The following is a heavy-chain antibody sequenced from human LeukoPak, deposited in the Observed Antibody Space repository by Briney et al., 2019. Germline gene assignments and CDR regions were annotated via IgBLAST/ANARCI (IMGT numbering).Heavy chain of an antibody. Sequence: ASVKVSCKASGYTFTSYYMHWVRQAPGQGLEWMGIINPSGGSTSYAQKFQGRVTMTRDTSTSTVYMELSSLRSEDTAVYYCARGQERFCSGGSCYGPDDYWGQGTLVTVSS. J-gene: IGHJ4*02. V-gene: IGHV1-46*01. CDR2: INPSGGST. CDR3: ARGQERFCSGGSCYGPDDY. CDR1: GYTFTSYY. D-gene: IGHD2-15*01.